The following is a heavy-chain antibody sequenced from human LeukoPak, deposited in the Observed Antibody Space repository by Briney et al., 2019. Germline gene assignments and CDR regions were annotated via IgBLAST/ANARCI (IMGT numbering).Heavy chain of an antibody. CDR3: ANAGQFDYFDY. V-gene: IGHV3-23*01. Sequence: PGGSLRLSCAASGFTFSNYAMTWVRQAPGKGLEWVSVIGRTGDIFYADSVKGRFTISRDNSKNTLYLQMNSLRAEDTAVYYCANAGQFDYFDYWGQGTLVTVSS. J-gene: IGHJ4*02. D-gene: IGHD5-24*01. CDR2: IGRTGDI. CDR1: GFTFSNYA.